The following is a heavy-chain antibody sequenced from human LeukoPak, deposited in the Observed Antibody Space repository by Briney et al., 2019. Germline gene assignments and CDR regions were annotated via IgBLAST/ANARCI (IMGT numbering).Heavy chain of an antibody. D-gene: IGHD3-3*01. CDR3: AKDRDGGLRFLEWLSIGYYFDC. Sequence: PGGSLRLSCAASGFTFSSYGMHWVRQAPGKGLEWVAVISYDGSNKYYADSVKGRFTISRDNSKNTLYLQMNSLRAEDTAVYYCAKDRDGGLRFLEWLSIGYYFDCWGQGTLVTVSS. J-gene: IGHJ4*02. V-gene: IGHV3-30*18. CDR2: ISYDGSNK. CDR1: GFTFSSYG.